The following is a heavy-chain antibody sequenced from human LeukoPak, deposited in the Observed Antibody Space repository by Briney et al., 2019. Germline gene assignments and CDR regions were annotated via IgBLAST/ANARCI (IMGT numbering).Heavy chain of an antibody. V-gene: IGHV3-30*09. D-gene: IGHD6-19*01. Sequence: GGSLRLSCAASGFTFSSYAMHWVRQAPGKGLEWVAVLSYDGSSKYYADSVKGRFAISRDNSKNTLYLQMNSLRAEDTAVYYCAREDSSGWYDPDAFDIWGQGTMVTVSS. CDR1: GFTFSSYA. CDR3: AREDSSGWYDPDAFDI. J-gene: IGHJ3*02. CDR2: LSYDGSSK.